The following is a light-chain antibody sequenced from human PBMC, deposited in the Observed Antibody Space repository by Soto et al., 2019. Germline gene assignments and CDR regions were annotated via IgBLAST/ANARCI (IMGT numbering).Light chain of an antibody. V-gene: IGKV3-15*01. Sequence: EVVMTQSPAILSVSPGERAALSCKASQSVHNFLAWYQRKPGQAPRLLIYGASTRATGIPARFSGSGSGTEFTLTISSLQSEDFAVYYCQQYNNWPLTFGPGAKVDIK. CDR2: GAS. J-gene: IGKJ3*01. CDR1: QSVHNF. CDR3: QQYNNWPLT.